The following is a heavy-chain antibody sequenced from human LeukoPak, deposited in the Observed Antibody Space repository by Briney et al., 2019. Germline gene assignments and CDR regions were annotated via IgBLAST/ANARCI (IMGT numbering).Heavy chain of an antibody. CDR1: GGTFSSYA. J-gene: IGHJ1*01. D-gene: IGHD3-10*01. Sequence: SVKVSCKASGGTFSSYAISWVRQAPGQWLEWMGRSIPIFGTANYAQKFQGRVTITTDESTSTAYMELSSLRSEDTAVYYCARTYYYGSGSYRGAEYFQHWGQGTLVTVSS. CDR2: SIPIFGTA. V-gene: IGHV1-69*05. CDR3: ARTYYYGSGSYRGAEYFQH.